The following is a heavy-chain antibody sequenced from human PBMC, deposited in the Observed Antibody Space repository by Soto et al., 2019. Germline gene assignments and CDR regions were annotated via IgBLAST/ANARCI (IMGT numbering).Heavy chain of an antibody. Sequence: QVQLQQWGAGLLKPSETLSLTCAVYGGSFSGYYWSWIRQPPGKGLEWIGEINHSGSTNYNPSLKSRVTISVDTSKNQFSLKLSSVTAADTAVYYCARPNYPYSSSWRGFQHWGQGTLVTVSS. CDR1: GGSFSGYY. D-gene: IGHD6-13*01. CDR2: INHSGST. CDR3: ARPNYPYSSSWRGFQH. V-gene: IGHV4-34*01. J-gene: IGHJ1*01.